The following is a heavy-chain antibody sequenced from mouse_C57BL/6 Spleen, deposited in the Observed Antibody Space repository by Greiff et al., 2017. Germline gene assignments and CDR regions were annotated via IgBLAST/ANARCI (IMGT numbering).Heavy chain of an antibody. J-gene: IGHJ3*01. CDR2: IHPSDSDT. D-gene: IGHD2-2*01. Sequence: QVQLQQPGAELVKPGASVKVSCKASGYTFTSYWMHWVKQRPGQGLEWIGRIHPSDSDTNYNQKFKGKATLTVDKSSSTAYLQLSSLTSEDAAVYYCAIRYYGYEAWFAYWGQGTLVTVSA. CDR1: GYTFTSYW. CDR3: AIRYYGYEAWFAY. V-gene: IGHV1-74*01.